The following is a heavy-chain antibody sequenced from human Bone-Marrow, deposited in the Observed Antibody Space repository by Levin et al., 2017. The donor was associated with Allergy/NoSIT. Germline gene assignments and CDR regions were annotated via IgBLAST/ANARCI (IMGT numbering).Heavy chain of an antibody. CDR1: GYSFTSYW. CDR3: ARQGDYGDPEGSYYYGMDV. J-gene: IGHJ6*02. D-gene: IGHD4-17*01. V-gene: IGHV5-10-1*01. CDR2: IDPSDSYT. Sequence: PGGSLRLSCKGSGYSFTSYWISWVRQMPGKGLEWMGRIDPSDSYTNYSPSFQGHVTISADKSISTAYLQWSSLKASDTAMYYCARQGDYGDPEGSYYYGMDVWGQGTTVTVSS.